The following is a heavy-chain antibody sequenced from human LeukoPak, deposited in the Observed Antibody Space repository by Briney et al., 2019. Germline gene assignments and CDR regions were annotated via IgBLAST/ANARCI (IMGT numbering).Heavy chain of an antibody. CDR3: ARGGSCNSASGGDCSHLLIA. J-gene: IGHJ5*02. CDR2: INPSGGST. Sequence: ASVKVSCKASGYTFTSYSMHWVRQAPGQRLEWMGIINPSGGSTSYAQKFQGRVTMTRDTSTSTVYMELSSLRSEDTAVYYCARGGSCNSASGGDCSHLLIAWGQGTLVPVSS. V-gene: IGHV1-46*01. D-gene: IGHD2-21*02. CDR1: GYTFTSYS.